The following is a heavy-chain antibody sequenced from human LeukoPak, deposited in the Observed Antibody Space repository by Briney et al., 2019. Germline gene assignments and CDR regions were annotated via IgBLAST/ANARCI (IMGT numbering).Heavy chain of an antibody. V-gene: IGHV3-7*01. Sequence: GGSLRLSCAASGFTFSNCWMTWVRQAPGKGLEWVASITQDGSAKFYVDSVKGRFTISRDNAKNSLYLQMNSLRAEDTAVYYCARDLAIAAAGLDYWGQGTLVTVSS. CDR3: ARDLAIAAAGLDY. CDR2: ITQDGSAK. D-gene: IGHD6-13*01. J-gene: IGHJ4*02. CDR1: GFTFSNCW.